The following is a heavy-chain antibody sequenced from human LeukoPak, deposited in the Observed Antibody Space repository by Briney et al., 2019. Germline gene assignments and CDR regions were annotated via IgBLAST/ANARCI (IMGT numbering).Heavy chain of an antibody. CDR1: GFTVSSNY. D-gene: IGHD3-22*01. V-gene: IGHV3-53*01. CDR3: AKSYYYDSSGYHKQPYYFDY. CDR2: IYSGGST. J-gene: IGHJ4*02. Sequence: PGGSLRLSCAVSGFTVSSNYMSWVRQPPGKGLEWVSVIYSGGSTYYADSVKGRFTISRDNSKNTLYLQMNSLRAEDTAVYYCAKSYYYDSSGYHKQPYYFDYWGQGTLVTVSS.